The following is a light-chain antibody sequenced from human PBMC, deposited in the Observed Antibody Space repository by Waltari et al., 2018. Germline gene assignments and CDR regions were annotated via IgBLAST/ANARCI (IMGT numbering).Light chain of an antibody. CDR3: QQRSSWPYS. J-gene: IGKJ2*03. CDR1: QSVGRF. Sequence: EIVFTQSPATLSLSPGEGATLSCRASQSVGRFLAWYQQKPDQAPRLLIYDASNRATRIPARFSASGSGTDFTLTLSSLEPEDFAVYYCQQRSSWPYSFGQGTKLEI. V-gene: IGKV3-11*01. CDR2: DAS.